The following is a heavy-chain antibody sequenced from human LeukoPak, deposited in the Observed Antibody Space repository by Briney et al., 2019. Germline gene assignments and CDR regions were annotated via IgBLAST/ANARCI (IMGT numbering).Heavy chain of an antibody. D-gene: IGHD3-22*01. Sequence: PGGSLRLSCAASGFTVSSNYMSWVRQAPGKGLEWVSVIYSGGSTYYADSVKGRFTISRDNSKNTLYLQMNSLRAEDTAVYYCARDKSGYDSSGYYLSRGDWFDPWGQGTLVTVSS. CDR1: GFTVSSNY. J-gene: IGHJ5*02. CDR3: ARDKSGYDSSGYYLSRGDWFDP. V-gene: IGHV3-53*01. CDR2: IYSGGST.